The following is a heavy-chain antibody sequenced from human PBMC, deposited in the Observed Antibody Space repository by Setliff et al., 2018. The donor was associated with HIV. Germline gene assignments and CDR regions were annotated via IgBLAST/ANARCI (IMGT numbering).Heavy chain of an antibody. CDR3: AMFSSSSG. V-gene: IGHV3-21*01. D-gene: IGHD6-6*01. Sequence: SLRLSCAASGFAFSTYSMNWVRQAPGKGLEWVSSITSSSNYIYYADSVKGRFTISRDNAKNSLILQMTSLRVDDTAMYYCAMFSSSSGWGQGTQVTVSS. CDR2: ITSSSNYI. CDR1: GFAFSTYS. J-gene: IGHJ4*02.